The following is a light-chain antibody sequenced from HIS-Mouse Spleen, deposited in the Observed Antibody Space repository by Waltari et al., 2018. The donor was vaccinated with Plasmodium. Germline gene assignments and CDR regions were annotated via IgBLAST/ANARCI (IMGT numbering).Light chain of an antibody. CDR3: CSYAGSTTWV. V-gene: IGLV2-23*01. CDR2: EGS. CDR1: SSDVGNYNL. J-gene: IGLJ3*02. Sequence: QSALTQPAPVSGSPGQSITISCTGTSSDVGNYNLVSWYQQPPGKAPKLMIYEGSKRPSGVSNRFSGSKSGNTASLTISGLQAEDEADYYCCSYAGSTTWVFGGGTKLTVL.